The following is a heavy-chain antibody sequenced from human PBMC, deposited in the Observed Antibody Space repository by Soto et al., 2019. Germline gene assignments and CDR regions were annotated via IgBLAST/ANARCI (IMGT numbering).Heavy chain of an antibody. D-gene: IGHD4-17*01. CDR2: ISSSGSTI. Sequence: GGSLRLSCAASGFTFSDYYMSWIRQAPGKGLEWVSYISSSGSTIYYADSVKGRFTISRDNAKNSLYLQMNSLRAEDTAVYYCARDVEGLVPVTTFDYWGQGTLVTVSS. CDR1: GFTFSDYY. J-gene: IGHJ4*02. V-gene: IGHV3-11*01. CDR3: ARDVEGLVPVTTFDY.